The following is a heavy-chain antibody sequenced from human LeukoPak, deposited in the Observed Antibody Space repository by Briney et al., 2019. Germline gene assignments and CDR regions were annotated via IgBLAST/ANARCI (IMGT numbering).Heavy chain of an antibody. CDR1: GFTFSGYS. CDR3: ARDPSRNPHFEY. J-gene: IGHJ4*02. Sequence: PGGSLRLSCAASGFTFSGYSMNWVRQAPGKGLEWVSYISSGSSTIYYADSVKGRFTISRDNAKNSLYLQMNSLRAEVTAVYYCARDPSRNPHFEYWGQGTLVTVSS. D-gene: IGHD1-14*01. V-gene: IGHV3-48*01. CDR2: ISSGSSTI.